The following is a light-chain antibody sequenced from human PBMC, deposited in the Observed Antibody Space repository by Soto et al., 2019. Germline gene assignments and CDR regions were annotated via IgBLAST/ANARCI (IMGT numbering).Light chain of an antibody. V-gene: IGKV3-20*01. CDR1: QSVTANY. CDR3: QQYGSSPLT. Sequence: VLTQSPGTLSLSPGDRATLSCRASQSVTANYLAWYQQKPAQAPRLLIYGASSRATGIPDRFSGSGSGTDFTLTITRLEPEDFAVYFCQQYGSSPLTFGGGTKVEIK. J-gene: IGKJ4*01. CDR2: GAS.